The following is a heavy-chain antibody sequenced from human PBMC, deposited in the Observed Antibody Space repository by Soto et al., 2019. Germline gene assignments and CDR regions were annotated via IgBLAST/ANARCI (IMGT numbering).Heavy chain of an antibody. CDR1: GGSFSTYY. V-gene: IGHV4-34*01. CDR3: ARTGTIGAFDI. CDR2: INHSGST. Sequence: ASETLSLTCAVYGGSFSTYYWNWIRQPPGKGLEWIGEINHSGSTNYNPSLKSRVTISVDTSKNQFSLNLSSVTAADTAVYYCARTGTIGAFDIWGQGTMVTVSS. D-gene: IGHD1-1*01. J-gene: IGHJ3*02.